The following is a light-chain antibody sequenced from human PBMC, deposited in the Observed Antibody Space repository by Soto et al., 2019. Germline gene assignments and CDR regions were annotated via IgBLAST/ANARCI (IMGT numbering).Light chain of an antibody. CDR1: QSVSGN. CDR3: QQYDHWPFT. V-gene: IGKV3-15*01. CDR2: GAS. J-gene: IGKJ3*01. Sequence: EIVMTQSPATLSVSPGERATLSCRASQSVSGNLAWYQQKPGQAPGLLIYGASTRATGLPARFSGSGSGTEFTLTISSLQSEDFALYYCQQYDHWPFTFGPGTKVDIK.